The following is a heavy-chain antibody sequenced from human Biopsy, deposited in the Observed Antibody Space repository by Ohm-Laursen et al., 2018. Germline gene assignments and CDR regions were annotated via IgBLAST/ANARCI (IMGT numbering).Heavy chain of an antibody. Sequence: SVKVSCKASGYPFSNYYLFWVRQAPGQGLEWMGRINPNSGDTVFARNFQGRVTTTRDTAISTVYMDLRNLRPDDTAVYFCARMEQPHDYWGQGTLVTVSS. CDR3: ARMEQPHDY. J-gene: IGHJ4*02. V-gene: IGHV1-2*06. D-gene: IGHD6-13*01. CDR2: INPNSGDT. CDR1: GYPFSNYY.